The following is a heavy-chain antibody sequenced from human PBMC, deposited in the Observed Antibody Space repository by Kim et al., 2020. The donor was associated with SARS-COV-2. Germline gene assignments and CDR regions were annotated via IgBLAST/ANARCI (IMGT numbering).Heavy chain of an antibody. D-gene: IGHD2-2*02. Sequence: SVKVSCKASGGTFSSYAISWVRQAPGQGLEWMGGIIPIFGTANYAQKFQGRVTITADESTSTAYMELSSLRSEDTAVYYCARVPYCSSTSCYKADSFSWFDPWGQGTLVTVSS. CDR1: GGTFSSYA. V-gene: IGHV1-69*13. J-gene: IGHJ5*02. CDR3: ARVPYCSSTSCYKADSFSWFDP. CDR2: IIPIFGTA.